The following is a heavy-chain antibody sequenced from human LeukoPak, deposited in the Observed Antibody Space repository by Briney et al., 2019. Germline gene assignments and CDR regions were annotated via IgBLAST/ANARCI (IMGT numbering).Heavy chain of an antibody. V-gene: IGHV3-7*01. Sequence: GGSLRLSCAASGFTFSSYWMSWVRQAPGKGLEWVANIKQDGSEKYYVDSVKGRFTISRDNAKNSLYLQMNSLRVEDTAVYYCARDRNGVAYCGGDCYSNYWGQGTLVTVSS. CDR1: GFTFSSYW. J-gene: IGHJ4*02. CDR3: ARDRNGVAYCGGDCYSNY. CDR2: IKQDGSEK. D-gene: IGHD2-21*02.